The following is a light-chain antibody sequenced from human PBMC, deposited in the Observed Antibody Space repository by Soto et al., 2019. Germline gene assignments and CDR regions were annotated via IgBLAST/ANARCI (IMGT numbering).Light chain of an antibody. J-gene: IGKJ3*01. Sequence: EIVMTQSPATLSVYPGERATLSCRASQSVSSNLAWYQQKPGQAPRLLIYGASTRATGIPARFSGSGSGTEFTLTISSLQSEDFAVYYCQQYNNWPPRTFGPGTKVDIK. CDR2: GAS. CDR1: QSVSSN. CDR3: QQYNNWPPRT. V-gene: IGKV3-15*01.